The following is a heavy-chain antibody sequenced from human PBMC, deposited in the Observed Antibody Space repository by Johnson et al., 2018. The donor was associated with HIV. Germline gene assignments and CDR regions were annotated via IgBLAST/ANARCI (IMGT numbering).Heavy chain of an antibody. CDR3: ARDLAALNAFDI. D-gene: IGHD2-15*01. CDR2: ISWNSGSI. V-gene: IGHV3-9*01. Sequence: EVQLVESGGGLVQPGRSLRLSCAASGFTFDDYAMHWVRQAPGKGLEWVSGISWNSGSIGYADSVKGRFTISRDNAKNSLYLQMNSLRAEDTAVYYCARDLAALNAFDIWGQGTMVTVSS. CDR1: GFTFDDYA. J-gene: IGHJ3*02.